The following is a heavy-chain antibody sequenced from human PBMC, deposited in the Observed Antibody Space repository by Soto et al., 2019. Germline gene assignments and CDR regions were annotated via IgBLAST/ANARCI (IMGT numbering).Heavy chain of an antibody. CDR1: GGTFSSYA. CDR3: AFSTRITGTTSRFLPGY. CDR2: IIPIFGTA. J-gene: IGHJ4*02. D-gene: IGHD1-7*01. Sequence: QVQLVQSGAEVKKPGSSVKVSCKASGGTFSSYAISWVRQAPGQGLEWMGGIIPIFGTANYAQKFQGRVTITADESTSTAYMELSSLRSEDTAVYYCAFSTRITGTTSRFLPGYWGQGTLVTVSS. V-gene: IGHV1-69*01.